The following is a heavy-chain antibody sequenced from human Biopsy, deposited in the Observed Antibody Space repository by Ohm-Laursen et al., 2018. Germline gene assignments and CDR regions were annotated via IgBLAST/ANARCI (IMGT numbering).Heavy chain of an antibody. J-gene: IGHJ6*02. V-gene: IGHV2-70*16. CDR1: GFSLNTRGMS. Sequence: PTQTLTLTCTLSGFSLNTRGMSVTWIRQPPGKALEWLARIDWDDAKFYNGSLKTRLTISKDTSENHVVLTLSDVDPVDTATYYCARIPILVVPAAIVYRHRRHLQGLDVWGQGTTVIASS. CDR2: IDWDDAK. D-gene: IGHD2-2*02. CDR3: ARIPILVVPAAIVYRHRRHLQGLDV.